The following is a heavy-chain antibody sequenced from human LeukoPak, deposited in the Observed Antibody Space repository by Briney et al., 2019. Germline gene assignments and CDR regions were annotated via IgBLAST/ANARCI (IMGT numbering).Heavy chain of an antibody. D-gene: IGHD1-26*01. J-gene: IGHJ4*02. Sequence: GGSLILSCAASGFTFSSYWMHWVRQAPGKGLVWVSRINSDGSSTSYADSVKGRFTVSRDNAKNTLYLQMNSLRAEDTAVYYCARETGSYYSLGYWGQGTLVPASS. CDR3: ARETGSYYSLGY. CDR1: GFTFSSYW. V-gene: IGHV3-74*01. CDR2: INSDGSST.